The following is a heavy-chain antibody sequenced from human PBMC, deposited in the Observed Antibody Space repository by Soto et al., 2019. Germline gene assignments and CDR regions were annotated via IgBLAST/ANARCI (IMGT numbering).Heavy chain of an antibody. D-gene: IGHD3-3*01. V-gene: IGHV3-74*01. Sequence: GGSLRLSCVASGFTFSSYWMHWVRQAPGKGLVWVSRINSDGSSTSYADSVKGRFTISRDNAKNTLYLQMNSLRAEDTAVYYCARNYDSYYYYMDVWGKGTTVTVSS. CDR2: INSDGSST. J-gene: IGHJ6*03. CDR3: ARNYDSYYYYMDV. CDR1: GFTFSSYW.